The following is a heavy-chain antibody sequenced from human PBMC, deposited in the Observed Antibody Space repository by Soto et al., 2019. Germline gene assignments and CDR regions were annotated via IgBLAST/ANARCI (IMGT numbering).Heavy chain of an antibody. CDR2: IYYSGST. V-gene: IGHV4-30-4*01. J-gene: IGHJ5*02. D-gene: IGHD2-8*01. CDR1: GDSISSGYCY. CDR3: ARADRPYVWFDP. Sequence: PSETQSLTCTVSGDSISSGYCYWSWINQPPGKGLEWIGYIYYSGSTYYNPSLKSRVTISVDTSKNQFSLKLSSVTAADTAVYYCARADRPYVWFDPWGQGTLVTVSS.